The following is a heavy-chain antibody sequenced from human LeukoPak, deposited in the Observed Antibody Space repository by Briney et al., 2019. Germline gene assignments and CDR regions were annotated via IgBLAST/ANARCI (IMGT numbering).Heavy chain of an antibody. V-gene: IGHV1-2*02. Sequence: ASVKVSCKASGYTFTGHYMHWVRQAPGQGLEWMGWINPNSGGTNYAQKFQGRVTMTRDTSISTAYMELNRLRSDDMAVYYCARVVALTGTPVYYMDVWGKGTTVTVSS. CDR2: INPNSGGT. D-gene: IGHD6-19*01. CDR1: GYTFTGHY. CDR3: ARVVALTGTPVYYMDV. J-gene: IGHJ6*03.